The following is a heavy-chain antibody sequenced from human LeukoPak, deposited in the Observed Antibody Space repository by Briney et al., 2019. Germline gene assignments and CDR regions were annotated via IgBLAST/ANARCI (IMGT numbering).Heavy chain of an antibody. CDR1: GFTFSSYE. D-gene: IGHD5-18*01. Sequence: GGSLRLSCAASGFTFSSYEMNWVRQAPGKVLEWVSYITSGGSTIYYADFVKGRFTISRDNAKNSLYLQMNSLRAEDTALYYCAKGLRGYSYAFDYWGQGTLVTVSS. V-gene: IGHV3-48*03. CDR3: AKGLRGYSYAFDY. J-gene: IGHJ4*02. CDR2: ITSGGSTI.